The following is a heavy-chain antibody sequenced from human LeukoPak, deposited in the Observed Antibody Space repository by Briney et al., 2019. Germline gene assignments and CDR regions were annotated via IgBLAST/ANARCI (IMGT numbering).Heavy chain of an antibody. V-gene: IGHV1-69*13. CDR3: ARRFVPNYYDSSGYSPRGCAFDI. J-gene: IGHJ3*02. Sequence: SVKVSCKASGGTFSSYAISWVRQAPGQGLEWMGGIIPIFGTANYAQKFQGRVTITADESTSTAYMELSSLRSEDTAVYYCARRFVPNYYDSSGYSPRGCAFDIWGQGTMVTVSS. CDR2: IIPIFGTA. D-gene: IGHD3-22*01. CDR1: GGTFSSYA.